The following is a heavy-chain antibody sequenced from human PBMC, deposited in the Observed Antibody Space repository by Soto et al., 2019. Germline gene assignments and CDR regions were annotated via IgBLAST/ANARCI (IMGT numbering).Heavy chain of an antibody. D-gene: IGHD3-16*01. J-gene: IGHJ5*02. Sequence: GGSLRLSCAASGFTFSSYSMNWVRQAPGKGLEWVSSISSSSSYIYYADSVKGRFTISRDNAKNSLYLQMNSLRAEDTAVYYCARPALGEITVFSWFDPWGQGTLVTVSS. CDR2: ISSSSSYI. V-gene: IGHV3-21*01. CDR1: GFTFSSYS. CDR3: ARPALGEITVFSWFDP.